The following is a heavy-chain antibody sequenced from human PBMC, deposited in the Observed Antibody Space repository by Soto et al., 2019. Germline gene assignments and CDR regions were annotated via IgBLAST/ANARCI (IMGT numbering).Heavy chain of an antibody. J-gene: IGHJ6*02. CDR1: GFTVSSNY. V-gene: IGHV3-66*01. CDR2: IYSGGST. D-gene: IGHD6-13*01. Sequence: EVQLVESGGGLVQPGGSLRLSCAASGFTVSSNYMSWVRQAPGKGLEWVSVIYSGGSTYYADSVKGRFTISRDNSRNTLYLQMNSLSAEDTAVYYCARGGAAAQFYYYYGMDVWGQGTTVTVSS. CDR3: ARGGAAAQFYYYYGMDV.